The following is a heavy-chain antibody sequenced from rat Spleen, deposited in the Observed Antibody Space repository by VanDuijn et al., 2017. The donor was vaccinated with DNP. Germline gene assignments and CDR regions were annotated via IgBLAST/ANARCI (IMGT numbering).Heavy chain of an antibody. CDR3: VRWYNSGYYFDY. J-gene: IGHJ2*01. CDR2: INNDGGST. D-gene: IGHD4-3*01. Sequence: EVLLVETGGGLVQPGRSLKLSCVASGFTFSSYWMYWIRQTPGKGLEWLASINNDGGSTYYPESVKGRFTISRDNAENTVYLQMNSLRSEDMATYYCVRWYNSGYYFDYWGQGVMVTVSS. CDR1: GFTFSSYW. V-gene: IGHV5-58*01.